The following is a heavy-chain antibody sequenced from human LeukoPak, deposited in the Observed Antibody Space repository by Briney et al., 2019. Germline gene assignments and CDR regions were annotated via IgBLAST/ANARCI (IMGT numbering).Heavy chain of an antibody. D-gene: IGHD3-10*01. Sequence: ASVKVSRKASGYTFTSYGISWVRQAPGQGLEWMGWISAYNGNTNYAQKLQGRVTMTTDTSTSTAYMELRSLRSDDTAVYYCARDFMVRGIYYYYYGMDVWGQGTTATVSS. CDR2: ISAYNGNT. CDR1: GYTFTSYG. V-gene: IGHV1-18*01. J-gene: IGHJ6*02. CDR3: ARDFMVRGIYYYYYGMDV.